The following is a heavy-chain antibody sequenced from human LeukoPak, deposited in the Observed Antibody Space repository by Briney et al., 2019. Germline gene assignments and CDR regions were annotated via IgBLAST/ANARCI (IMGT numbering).Heavy chain of an antibody. Sequence: GASVKVSCKASGYTFTSYGISWVRQAPGQGLEWMGGIIPIFGTANYAQKFQGRVTITADESTSTAYMELSSLRSEDTAVYYCARDQLCSSTSCPMDYWGQGTLVTVSS. CDR3: ARDQLCSSTSCPMDY. CDR1: GYTFTSYG. V-gene: IGHV1-69*13. D-gene: IGHD2-2*01. J-gene: IGHJ4*02. CDR2: IIPIFGTA.